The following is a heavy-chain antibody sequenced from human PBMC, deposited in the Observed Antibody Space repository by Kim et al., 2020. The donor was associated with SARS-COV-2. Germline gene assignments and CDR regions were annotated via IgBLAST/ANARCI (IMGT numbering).Heavy chain of an antibody. V-gene: IGHV3-7*03. CDR2: IKQDGSEK. J-gene: IGHJ6*02. CDR3: ARDARQRQYYYYYYGMDV. Sequence: GGSLRLSCAASGFTFSSYWMSWVRQAPGKGLEWVANIKQDGSEKYYVDSVKGRFTISRDNAKNSLYLQMNSLRAEDTAVYYCARDARQRQYYYYYYGMDVWGQGTTVTVSS. CDR1: GFTFSSYW. D-gene: IGHD6-25*01.